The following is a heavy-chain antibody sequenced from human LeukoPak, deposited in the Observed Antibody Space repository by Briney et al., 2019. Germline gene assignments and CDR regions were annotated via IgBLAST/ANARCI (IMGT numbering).Heavy chain of an antibody. D-gene: IGHD1-1*01. CDR2: INPNSGGT. CDR3: ARERGTTDDY. J-gene: IGHJ4*02. Sequence: ASVKVSCKASGYTFTNYEINWVRQATGQGLEWMGWINPNSGGTNYAQKFQGRVTMTRDTSISTAYMELSSLRSEDTAVYYCARERGTTDDYWGQGTLVTVSS. CDR1: GYTFTNYE. V-gene: IGHV1-2*02.